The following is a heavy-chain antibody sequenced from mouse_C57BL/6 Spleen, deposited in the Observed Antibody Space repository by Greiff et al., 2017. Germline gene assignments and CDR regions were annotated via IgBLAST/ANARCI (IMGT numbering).Heavy chain of an antibody. Sequence: QVQLKESGAELVRPGASVTLSCKASGYTFTDYEMHWVKQTPVHGLEWIGAIDPETGGTAYNQKFKGKAILTADKSSSTAYMELRSLTSEDSAVYYCTRLVVANFDVWGTGTTVTVSS. J-gene: IGHJ1*03. CDR3: TRLVVANFDV. V-gene: IGHV1-15*01. D-gene: IGHD1-1*01. CDR2: IDPETGGT. CDR1: GYTFTDYE.